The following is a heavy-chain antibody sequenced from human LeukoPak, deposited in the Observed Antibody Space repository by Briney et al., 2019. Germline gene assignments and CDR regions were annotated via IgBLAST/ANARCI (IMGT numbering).Heavy chain of an antibody. D-gene: IGHD6-19*01. Sequence: GASVKVSCKPSGYSFTDYGISWLRQAPGQRPEWMGWITGYNGNTGNAQKFQDRVTMTIDTSTATAYMELRSLRSDDTAVYYCARDQAVGWPPVYFEYWGQGTPVTVSP. CDR1: GYSFTDYG. V-gene: IGHV1-18*01. CDR2: ITGYNGNT. CDR3: ARDQAVGWPPVYFEY. J-gene: IGHJ4*02.